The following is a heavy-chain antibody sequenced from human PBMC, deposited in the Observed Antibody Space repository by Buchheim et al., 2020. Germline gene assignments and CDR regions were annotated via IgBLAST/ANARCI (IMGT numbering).Heavy chain of an antibody. D-gene: IGHD3-10*01. J-gene: IGHJ4*02. V-gene: IGHV4-59*01. CDR1: GASISTDY. Sequence: QVQLQESGPGLVKPSETLSLTCTVSGASISTDYWSWIRQPPGEGLEWIGYIYKSGITEYNPSLGRRVTIAEDTSKNQFFLRLNSVTAADRAIYYCARISRAGGAHDVVDYWGQGTL. CDR2: IYKSGIT. CDR3: ARISRAGGAHDVVDY.